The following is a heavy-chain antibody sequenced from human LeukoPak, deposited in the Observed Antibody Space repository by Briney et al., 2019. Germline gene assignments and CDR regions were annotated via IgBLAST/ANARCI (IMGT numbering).Heavy chain of an antibody. CDR1: GYTFTSYG. CDR3: ARRQIFITIFGVAIYGMDV. J-gene: IGHJ6*01. Sequence: ASVKVSCKASGYTFTSYGISWVRQAPGQGLEWMGWISAYNGNTNYAQKLQGRVTMTTDTSTSTAYMEMRSLRADDTAVYYCARRQIFITIFGVAIYGMDVWGERTRVSV. V-gene: IGHV1-18*01. D-gene: IGHD3-3*01. CDR2: ISAYNGNT.